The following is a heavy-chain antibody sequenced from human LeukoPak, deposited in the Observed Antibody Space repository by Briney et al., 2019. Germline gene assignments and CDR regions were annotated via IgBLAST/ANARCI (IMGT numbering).Heavy chain of an antibody. D-gene: IGHD2-8*01. V-gene: IGHV1-46*03. CDR3: AREGHGPQNYYYYYYMDV. Sequence: ASVKVSCKASGYTFTSYYMHWVRQAPGQGLDWMGIINPSGGSTSYAQKFQGRVTMTRDTSTSTVYMELSSLRSEDTAVYYCAREGHGPQNYYYYYYMDVWGKGTTVTVSS. CDR1: GYTFTSYY. CDR2: INPSGGST. J-gene: IGHJ6*03.